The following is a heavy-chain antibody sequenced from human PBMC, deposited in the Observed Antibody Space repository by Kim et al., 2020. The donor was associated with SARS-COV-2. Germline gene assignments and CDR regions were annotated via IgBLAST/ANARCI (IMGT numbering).Heavy chain of an antibody. J-gene: IGHJ4*02. CDR3: ARLDLVYISGWN. V-gene: IGHV4-39*01. Sequence: YYNPSLKSRVTISVDTSKNQFSLKLSSVTAADTAVYYCARLDLVYISGWNWGQGTLVTVSS. D-gene: IGHD6-19*01.